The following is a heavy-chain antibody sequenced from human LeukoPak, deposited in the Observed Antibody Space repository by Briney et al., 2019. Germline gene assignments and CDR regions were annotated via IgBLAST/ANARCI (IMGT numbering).Heavy chain of an antibody. CDR2: MYYSGST. CDR1: DGAVRRYY. CDR3: ARLVTGKYLD. J-gene: IGHJ4*02. Sequence: SETLSLTCRVSDGAVRRYYWSWIRQASGILLEGLGYMYYSGSTNYNPSRKGRVSIGEDTCQRQFSSKVTSVTAADTAVYYCARLVTGKYLDWGQGTLVTLSS. D-gene: IGHD2/OR15-2a*01. V-gene: IGHV4-59*02.